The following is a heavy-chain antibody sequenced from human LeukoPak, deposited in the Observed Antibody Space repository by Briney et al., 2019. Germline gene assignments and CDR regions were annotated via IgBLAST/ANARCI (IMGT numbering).Heavy chain of an antibody. D-gene: IGHD3-10*01. CDR3: ASPGDSGGDY. Sequence: GASVKVSCKASVYTFTSYGISWVGQDPGQGLEWMGWISAYNGNPNYAQKLQGRVSMTTDTSTSTAYMELRILRSEDTAVNYCASPGDSGGDYWGQGTLVTVSS. J-gene: IGHJ4*02. CDR1: VYTFTSYG. CDR2: ISAYNGNP. V-gene: IGHV1-18*01.